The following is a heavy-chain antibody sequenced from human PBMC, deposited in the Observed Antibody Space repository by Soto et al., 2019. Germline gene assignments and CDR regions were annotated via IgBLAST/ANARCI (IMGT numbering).Heavy chain of an antibody. D-gene: IGHD6-19*01. J-gene: IGHJ3*02. CDR2: ISGSGGST. Sequence: EVQLLESGGGLVQPGGSLRLSCAASGFTFSSYAMSWVRQAPGKGLEWVPAISGSGGSTYYADSVKGRFTISRDNSKNTLYLQMNSLRAEDTAVYYCAKSGQYSSGWYERGDAFDIWGQGTMVTVSS. V-gene: IGHV3-23*01. CDR3: AKSGQYSSGWYERGDAFDI. CDR1: GFTFSSYA.